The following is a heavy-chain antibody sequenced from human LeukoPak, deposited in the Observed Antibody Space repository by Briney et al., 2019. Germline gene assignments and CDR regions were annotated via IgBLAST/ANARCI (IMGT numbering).Heavy chain of an antibody. Sequence: PGGSLRLSCAASGFTFSSYGMHWVRQAPGKGLEWVAFIRYDGSNKYYADSVKGRFTTSRDNSKNTLYLQMNSLRAEDTAVYYCAKEGGGLRFHPGYFDYWGQGTLVTVSS. CDR3: AKEGGGLRFHPGYFDY. V-gene: IGHV3-30*02. J-gene: IGHJ4*02. CDR2: IRYDGSNK. CDR1: GFTFSSYG. D-gene: IGHD4-17*01.